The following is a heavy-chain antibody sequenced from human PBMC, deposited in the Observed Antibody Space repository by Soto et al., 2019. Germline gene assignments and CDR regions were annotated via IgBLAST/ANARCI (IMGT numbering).Heavy chain of an antibody. CDR3: AKDLGTLLIPPFYGLDV. V-gene: IGHV3-30*18. D-gene: IGHD2-21*01. Sequence: QVQLVESGGGVVQPGRSLRLSCVGSGLIFSSYGMHWVRQAPGKGLEWVAVISYDGSNKYYVDSVKGRFTISRDNSKNTLYLQVNSLRAEDTAVYYCAKDLGTLLIPPFYGLDVWGQGTTVTVSS. CDR2: ISYDGSNK. CDR1: GLIFSSYG. J-gene: IGHJ6*02.